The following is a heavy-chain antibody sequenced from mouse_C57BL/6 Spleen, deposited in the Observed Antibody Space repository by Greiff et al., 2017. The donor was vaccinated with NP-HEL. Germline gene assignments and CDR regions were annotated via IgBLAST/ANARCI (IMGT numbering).Heavy chain of an antibody. CDR2: IDPETGGT. Sequence: VQLQQSGAELVRPGASVTLSCKASGYTFTDYEMHWVKQTPVHGLEWIGAIDPETGGTAYNQKFKGKAILTADKSSSTAYMELRSLTSEDSAVYYCTRKPTIGAWFAYWGQGTLVTVSA. J-gene: IGHJ3*01. CDR3: TRKPTIGAWFAY. V-gene: IGHV1-15*01. CDR1: GYTFTDYE.